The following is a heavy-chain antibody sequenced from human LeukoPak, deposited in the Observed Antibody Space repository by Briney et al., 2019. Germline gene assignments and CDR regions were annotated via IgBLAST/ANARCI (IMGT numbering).Heavy chain of an antibody. D-gene: IGHD6-19*01. V-gene: IGHV3-23*01. J-gene: IGHJ3*01. CDR1: GFTFSEHY. Sequence: GGSLRLSCAASGFTFSEHYMDWVRQAPGKGLEWVSAISGSGGSTYYADSVKGRFTISRDNSKNTLYLQMNSLRAEDTAVYYCAKDHRRIAVAVPSDAFDVWGQGTMVTVSS. CDR3: AKDHRRIAVAVPSDAFDV. CDR2: ISGSGGST.